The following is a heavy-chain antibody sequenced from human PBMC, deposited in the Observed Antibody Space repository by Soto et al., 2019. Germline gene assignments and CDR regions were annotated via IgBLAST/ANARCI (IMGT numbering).Heavy chain of an antibody. J-gene: IGHJ4*02. CDR3: AIVIALLGVGEVDY. V-gene: IGHV1-2*02. Sequence: WHSVKVSCKASGYIFSGYYMHWVRQAPGQGLDWMGWINPDSGAAHYAQRFQGRVTMTRDTSTRTAYMTLNSLTSDDTAVYYCAIVIALLGVGEVDYWGQGPLLTLS. D-gene: IGHD2-21*01. CDR2: INPDSGAA. CDR1: GYIFSGYY.